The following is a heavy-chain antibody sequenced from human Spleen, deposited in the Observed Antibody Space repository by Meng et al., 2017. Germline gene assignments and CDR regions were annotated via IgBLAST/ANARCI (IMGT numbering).Heavy chain of an antibody. J-gene: IGHJ4*02. Sequence: SETLSLTCVVSGGSFSDYYWSWIRQPPGKGLEWMGEINHSGSTNYNPSLESRVTISVDTSQNNLSLKLSSVTAADSAVYYCARGPTTMAHDFDYWGQGTLVTVSS. V-gene: IGHV4-34*01. D-gene: IGHD4-11*01. CDR3: ARGPTTMAHDFDY. CDR1: GGSFSDYY. CDR2: INHSGST.